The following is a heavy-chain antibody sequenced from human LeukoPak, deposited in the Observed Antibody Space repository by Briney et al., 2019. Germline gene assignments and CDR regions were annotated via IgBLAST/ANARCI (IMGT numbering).Heavy chain of an antibody. D-gene: IGHD3-3*01. CDR2: INHSGST. J-gene: IGHJ5*02. CDR1: GGSFSGYY. V-gene: IGHV4-34*01. CDR3: ARGQGYDFWSGYIGNWFDP. Sequence: SETLSLTCAVYGGSFSGYYWSWIRQPPGKGLEWIGEINHSGSTNYNPSLTSRVTISVDTSKNQFSLKLSSVTAADTAAYYCARGQGYDFWSGYIGNWFDPWGQGTLVTVSS.